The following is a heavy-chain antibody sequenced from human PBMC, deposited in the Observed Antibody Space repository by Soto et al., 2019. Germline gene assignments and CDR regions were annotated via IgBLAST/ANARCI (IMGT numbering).Heavy chain of an antibody. V-gene: IGHV3-30*18. D-gene: IGHD6-19*01. J-gene: IGHJ3*02. CDR2: ISYDGSNK. Sequence: GGSLRLSCAASGFTFSSYGMHWVRQAPGKGLEWVAVISYDGSNKYYADSVKGRFTISRDNSKNTLYLQMNSLRAEDTAVYYCAKSYSSGWLRWARDSRDAFDIWGQGTMVTVSS. CDR3: AKSYSSGWLRWARDSRDAFDI. CDR1: GFTFSSYG.